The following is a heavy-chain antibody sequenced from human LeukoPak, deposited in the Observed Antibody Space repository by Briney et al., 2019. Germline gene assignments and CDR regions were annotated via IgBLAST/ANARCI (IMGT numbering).Heavy chain of an antibody. D-gene: IGHD3-10*01. J-gene: IGHJ6*02. CDR1: GGSISSYY. CDR2: IYYSGST. CDR3: ARGSRVYYYYGMDV. V-gene: IGHV4-59*12. Sequence: SETLSLTCTVSGGSISSYYWSWIRQPPGKGLEWIGYIYYSGSTNYNPSLKSRVTISVDTSKNQFSLKLSSVTAADTAVYYCARGSRVYYYYGMDVWGQGTTVTVSS.